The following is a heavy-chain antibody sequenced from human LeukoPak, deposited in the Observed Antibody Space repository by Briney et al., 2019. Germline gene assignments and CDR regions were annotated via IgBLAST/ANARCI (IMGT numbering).Heavy chain of an antibody. J-gene: IGHJ6*03. D-gene: IGHD6-13*01. CDR2: VSFDGGDK. Sequence: PGTSLRLSCAASGFPFGSSALHWVRQAPGMGLEWAAVVSFDGGDKYYADSVKGRFTISRDNSKNTVSMQMNSLRIEDTAVYYCARASGISAAGSGDCYMDVWGKGTTVTVSS. CDR3: ARASGISAAGSGDCYMDV. V-gene: IGHV3-30*04. CDR1: GFPFGSSA.